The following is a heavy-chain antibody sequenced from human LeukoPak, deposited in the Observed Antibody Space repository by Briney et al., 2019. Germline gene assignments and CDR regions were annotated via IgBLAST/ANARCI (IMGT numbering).Heavy chain of an antibody. D-gene: IGHD6-19*01. Sequence: GGSLRLSCAASGFTFSSNYMSWVRQAPGKGLEWVSVIYSGGSTYYADSVKDRFTISRDNSKNTLYLQMNSLRAEDTAVYYCARALAGYSSGWSTGDNWFDPWGQGTLVTVSS. CDR2: IYSGGST. V-gene: IGHV3-53*01. J-gene: IGHJ5*02. CDR1: GFTFSSNY. CDR3: ARALAGYSSGWSTGDNWFDP.